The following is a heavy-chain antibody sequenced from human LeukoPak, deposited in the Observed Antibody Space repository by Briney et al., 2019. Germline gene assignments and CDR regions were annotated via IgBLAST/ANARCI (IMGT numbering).Heavy chain of an antibody. CDR1: GYTFTSYD. D-gene: IGHD6-13*01. V-gene: IGHV1-8*01. Sequence: GASVKVSCKASGYTFTSYDVNWVRQATGQGLEWMGWTNPNSGNTGYAQKFQGRVTMTRNTSISTAYMELSSLTSEDTAVYYCARGLRRGVYWFDPWGQGTLVTVSS. CDR2: TNPNSGNT. CDR3: ARGLRRGVYWFDP. J-gene: IGHJ5*02.